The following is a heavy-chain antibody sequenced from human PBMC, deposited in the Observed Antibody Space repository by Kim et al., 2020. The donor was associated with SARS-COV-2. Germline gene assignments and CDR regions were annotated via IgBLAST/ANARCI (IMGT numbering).Heavy chain of an antibody. D-gene: IGHD2-2*01. CDR1: GYTFTSYY. V-gene: IGHV1-46*01. J-gene: IGHJ4*02. CDR2: INPSGGST. CDR3: ARVRGDCSSTSCYADY. Sequence: ASVKVSCKASGYTFTSYYMHWVRQAPGQGLEWMGIINPSGGSTSYAQKFQGRVTMTRDTSTSTVYMELSSLRSEDTAVYYCARVRGDCSSTSCYADYWGQGTLVTVSS.